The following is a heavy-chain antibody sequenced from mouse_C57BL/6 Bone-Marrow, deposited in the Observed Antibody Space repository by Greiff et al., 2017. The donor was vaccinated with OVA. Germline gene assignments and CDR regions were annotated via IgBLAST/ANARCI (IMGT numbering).Heavy chain of an antibody. CDR1: GYSFTDYN. CDR3: AFYYGSSYRYVDV. Sequence: EVQLQQSGPELVKPGASVKISCKASGYSFTDYNMNWVKQSNGKSLEWIGVINPNYGTTRYNQKFKGKATLTVDQSSSTAYMQLNSLTSEDSAVYYCAFYYGSSYRYVDVWGTGTTVTVSS. D-gene: IGHD1-1*01. J-gene: IGHJ1*03. CDR2: INPNYGTT. V-gene: IGHV1-39*01.